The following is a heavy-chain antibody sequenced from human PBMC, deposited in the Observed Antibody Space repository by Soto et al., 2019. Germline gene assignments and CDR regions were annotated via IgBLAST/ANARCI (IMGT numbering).Heavy chain of an antibody. J-gene: IGHJ5*02. D-gene: IGHD5-18*01. Sequence: PGESLKISCRVSCSTFSTCWIGCVRQKPGKCLEWMGNIYHGDSNRRYSPSFQGRVTMSADKAISTAYLQWGSLEASYSAMYFCIPGYYTWFAPWGHGTVVPVAS. CDR2: IYHGDSNR. CDR3: IPGYYTWFAP. V-gene: IGHV5-51*01. CDR1: CSTFSTCW.